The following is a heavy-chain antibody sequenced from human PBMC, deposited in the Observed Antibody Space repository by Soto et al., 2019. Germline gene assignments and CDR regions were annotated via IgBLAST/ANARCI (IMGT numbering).Heavy chain of an antibody. CDR2: ISGSGGST. D-gene: IGHD3-10*01. V-gene: IGHV3-23*01. CDR1: GFTFISYA. CDR3: AKYYGSGSYFRYGMDV. J-gene: IGHJ6*02. Sequence: PGGSLRLSCAASGFTFISYAMIWVRQAPGKGLEWVSAISGSGGSTYHADSVKGRFTISRDNSKNTLYLQMNSLRAEDTAVYYCAKYYGSGSYFRYGMDVWGQGTTVTVSS.